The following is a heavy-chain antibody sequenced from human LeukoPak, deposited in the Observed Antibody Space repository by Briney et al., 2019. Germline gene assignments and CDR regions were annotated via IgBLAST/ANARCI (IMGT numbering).Heavy chain of an antibody. CDR2: ISSSSSYI. Sequence: PGGSLRLSCAASGFTFSSYSMNWVRQAPGKGLEWVSSISSSSSYIYYADSVEGRFTISRDNAKNSLYLQMNSLRAEDTAVYYCARVRTLGGQKYFQHWGQGTLVTVSS. CDR1: GFTFSSYS. CDR3: ARVRTLGGQKYFQH. D-gene: IGHD2-15*01. V-gene: IGHV3-21*01. J-gene: IGHJ1*01.